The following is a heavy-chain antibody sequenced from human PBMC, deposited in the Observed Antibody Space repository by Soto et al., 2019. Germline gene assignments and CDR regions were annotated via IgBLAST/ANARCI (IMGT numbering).Heavy chain of an antibody. Sequence: GASVKVSCKASGYTFTSYGISWVRQAPGQGLEWMGWISAYNGNTNYAQKLQGRVTMTTDTSTSTAYMELRSLRSDDTAVYYCARSVYPKPSRSAAFDYWGQGTLVTVSS. V-gene: IGHV1-18*01. CDR1: GYTFTSYG. CDR2: ISAYNGNT. J-gene: IGHJ4*02. CDR3: ARSVYPKPSRSAAFDY. D-gene: IGHD1-20*01.